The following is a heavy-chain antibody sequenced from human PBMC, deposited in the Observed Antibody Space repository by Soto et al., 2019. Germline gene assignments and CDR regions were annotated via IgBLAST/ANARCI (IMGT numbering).Heavy chain of an antibody. D-gene: IGHD6-13*01. Sequence: QVQLVQSGAEVKKPGASVKVSCKASGYTFTSYGISWVRQAPGQGLERMGWISAYNGNTNYAQKLQGRVTMTTDTSTSTAYMELRSLRSDDTAVYYCARDPPSTYISSWYHHYYYDGMDVWGQGTTVTVSS. CDR1: GYTFTSYG. J-gene: IGHJ6*02. V-gene: IGHV1-18*01. CDR3: ARDPPSTYISSWYHHYYYDGMDV. CDR2: ISAYNGNT.